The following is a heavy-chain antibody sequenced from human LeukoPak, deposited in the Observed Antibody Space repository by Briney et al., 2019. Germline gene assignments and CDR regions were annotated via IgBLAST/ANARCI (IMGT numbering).Heavy chain of an antibody. CDR2: IYHSGST. Sequence: SETPSLTCTVSGGSISSSNWWSWVRQPPGKGLEWIGEIYHSGSTNYNPSLKSRVAISVDRSKSQFSLKLSSVTAADTAVYYCARRKSGSYSDYWGQGTLVTVSS. CDR1: GGSISSSNW. D-gene: IGHD1-26*01. J-gene: IGHJ4*02. V-gene: IGHV4-4*02. CDR3: ARRKSGSYSDY.